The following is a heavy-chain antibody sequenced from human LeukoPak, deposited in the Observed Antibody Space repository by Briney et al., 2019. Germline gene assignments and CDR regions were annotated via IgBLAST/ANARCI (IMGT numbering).Heavy chain of an antibody. CDR2: INPSGGST. CDR1: GYTFTSYY. Sequence: ASVKVSCKASGYTFTSYYMHWVRQAPGQGLEWMGIINPSGGSTNYAQKFQGRVTITADKSTSTAYMELSSLRSEDTAVYYCARDIPGHANFDYWGQGTLVTVSS. CDR3: ARDIPGHANFDY. V-gene: IGHV1-46*01. J-gene: IGHJ4*02. D-gene: IGHD2-21*01.